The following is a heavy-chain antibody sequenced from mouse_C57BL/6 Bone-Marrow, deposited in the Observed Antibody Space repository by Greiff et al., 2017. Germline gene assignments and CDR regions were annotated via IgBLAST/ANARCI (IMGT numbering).Heavy chain of an antibody. CDR2: IYPRDGST. Sequence: QVQLQQSGPELVKPGASVKLSCKASGYTFTSYDINWVKQRPGQGLEWIGWIYPRDGSTKYNEKFKGKATLTVDTSSSTAYMERHSLTSEDSAVYFCARTNDGYFSWFAYWGQGTLVTVSA. J-gene: IGHJ3*01. D-gene: IGHD2-3*01. CDR1: GYTFTSYD. CDR3: ARTNDGYFSWFAY. V-gene: IGHV1-85*01.